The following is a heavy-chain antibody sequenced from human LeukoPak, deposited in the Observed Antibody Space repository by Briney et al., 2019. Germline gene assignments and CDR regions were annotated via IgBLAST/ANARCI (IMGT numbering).Heavy chain of an antibody. CDR2: INHSGST. D-gene: IGHD3-10*01. CDR1: GGSFSGYY. J-gene: IGHJ6*02. Sequence: SETLSLTCAVYGGSFSGYYWSWIRQPPGKGLEWIGEINHSGSTNYNPSLKSRVTISVDTSKNQFSLKLSSVTAADTAVYYCARGPFGYYGSGSYSFYYYGMDAWGQGTTVTVSS. CDR3: ARGPFGYYGSGSYSFYYYGMDA. V-gene: IGHV4-34*01.